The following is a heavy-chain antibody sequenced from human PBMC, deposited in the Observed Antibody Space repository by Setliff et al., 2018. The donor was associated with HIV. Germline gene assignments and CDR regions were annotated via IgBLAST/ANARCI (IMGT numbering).Heavy chain of an antibody. CDR1: GVSFSGYY. V-gene: IGHV4-34*01. D-gene: IGHD6-13*01. CDR2: INHRGIT. J-gene: IGHJ6*02. CDR3: ARVVWMAAAGTIDYYYYGMDI. Sequence: SETLPLTCAVYGVSFSGYYWSWNRQPPGKGLEWIGEINHRGITNYSPSLKSRFTISVETSKNQFSLKLRSVTAADTAVYYCARVVWMAAAGTIDYYYYGMDIWGQGTTVTV.